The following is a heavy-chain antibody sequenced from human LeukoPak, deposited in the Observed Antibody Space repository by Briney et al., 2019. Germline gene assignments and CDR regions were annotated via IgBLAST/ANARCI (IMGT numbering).Heavy chain of an antibody. CDR1: GFTFSSYG. D-gene: IGHD4-11*01. J-gene: IGHJ3*02. V-gene: IGHV3-33*01. CDR2: IWYDGSNK. Sequence: GGSLRHSCAASGFTFSSYGMHWVRQAPGKGLEWVAIIWYDGSNKYYADSVKGRFAISRDNSKNTVYLQMNGLRAEDTAVYYCAREGGDYGNYDDAFDIWGQGTMVTVSS. CDR3: AREGGDYGNYDDAFDI.